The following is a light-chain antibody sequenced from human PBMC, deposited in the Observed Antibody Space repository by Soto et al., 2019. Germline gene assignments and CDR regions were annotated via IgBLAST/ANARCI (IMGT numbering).Light chain of an antibody. CDR1: QSILSTFNNKNQ. CDR2: WAS. V-gene: IGKV4-1*01. J-gene: IGKJ5*01. Sequence: DIVMTQSPDSLAVSLGDRATIRCESSQSILSTFNNKNQIAWYQQKPGQPPKLLIYWASTREFGVPDRFSGSGSGTDFTLTVSSVQAEDVATYFCQHYYTTPVTFGQGTRLEIK. CDR3: QHYYTTPVT.